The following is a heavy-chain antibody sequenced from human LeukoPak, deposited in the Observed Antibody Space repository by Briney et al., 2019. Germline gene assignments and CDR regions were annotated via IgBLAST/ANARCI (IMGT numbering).Heavy chain of an antibody. V-gene: IGHV1-8*01. J-gene: IGHJ6*03. CDR3: ARVGGRLRFLEWSLRPYYYYYMDV. CDR2: MKPDSADT. D-gene: IGHD3-3*01. Sequence: ASVKVSCKASGYTFTSYDINWVRQATGQGLEWMGWMKPDSADTGYAQKFQGRVTMTRNTSISTAYMELSSLRSEDTAVYYCARVGGRLRFLEWSLRPYYYYYMDVWGKGTTVTVSS. CDR1: GYTFTSYD.